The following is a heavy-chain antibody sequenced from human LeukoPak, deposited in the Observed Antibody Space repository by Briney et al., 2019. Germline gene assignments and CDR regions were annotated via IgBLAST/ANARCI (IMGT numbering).Heavy chain of an antibody. CDR3: ARDRVVVVAATSYYGMDV. D-gene: IGHD2-15*01. V-gene: IGHV1-69*04. Sequence: SVTVSCTASGGTFSIYAISWVRQAPGQGLEWMGRIIPILGIANYAQKFQGRVTITADKSTSTAYMELSSLRSEDTAVYYCARDRVVVVAATSYYGMDVWGQGTTVTVSS. CDR2: IIPILGIA. CDR1: GGTFSIYA. J-gene: IGHJ6*02.